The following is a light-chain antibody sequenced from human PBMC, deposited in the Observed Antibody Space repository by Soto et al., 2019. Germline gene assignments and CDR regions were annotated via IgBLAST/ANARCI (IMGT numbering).Light chain of an antibody. J-gene: IGLJ1*01. CDR2: MND. Sequence: QSALTQPPSASGNTGQRVTISCSGSTSNILRNYVYWYRQLPGTAPRLLISMNDQRPSGVPDRFSGSKSGTSASLAISGLRSEDEADYYCASWDDSLSGDVFGTGTKVTVL. CDR1: TSNILRNY. V-gene: IGLV1-47*01. CDR3: ASWDDSLSGDV.